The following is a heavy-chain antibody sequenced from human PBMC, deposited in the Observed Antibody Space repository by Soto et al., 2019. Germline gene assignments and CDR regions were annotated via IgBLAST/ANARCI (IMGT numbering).Heavy chain of an antibody. CDR3: AKAGSNYAGRFSYYYMDV. D-gene: IGHD4-4*01. CDR2: ISGYNGNT. CDR1: GYTFRSYG. V-gene: IGHV1-18*01. J-gene: IGHJ6*03. Sequence: GASVKVSCKASGYTFRSYGISWVRQAPGQGLEWMGWISGYNGNTHYSQKFQGKVTMTTDTSTSTAYMELRNLRSDDTAVYYCAKAGSNYAGRFSYYYMDVWGTGTMVTVSS.